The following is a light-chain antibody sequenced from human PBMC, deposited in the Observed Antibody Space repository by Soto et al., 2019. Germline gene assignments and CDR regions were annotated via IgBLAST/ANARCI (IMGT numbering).Light chain of an antibody. CDR3: VSWDGSLSGWV. CDR1: SSNIGSDF. J-gene: IGLJ3*02. Sequence: QSVLTQPPSASGTPGQKVTISCSGSSSNIGSDFVYWFQQFPVTAPMLLIYRNNQRPSGVSDRFSGSKSGTSGSLTISGLRSEDEADYYCVSWDGSLSGWVFGGGTKLTVL. V-gene: IGLV1-47*01. CDR2: RNN.